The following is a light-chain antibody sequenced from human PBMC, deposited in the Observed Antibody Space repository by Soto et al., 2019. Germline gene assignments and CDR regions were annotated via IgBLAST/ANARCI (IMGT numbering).Light chain of an antibody. J-gene: IGLJ2*01. V-gene: IGLV2-8*01. CDR1: SSDVGVYNY. CDR2: EVS. CDR3: SSYAGSNNLV. Sequence: QSALTQPPSASGSPGQSVTISCTGTSSDVGVYNYVSWYQQHPGKAPKLMIYEVSKWPSGVPDRFSGSKSGNTASLTVSGLQAEDEADYYCSSYAGSNNLVFGGGTKVTVL.